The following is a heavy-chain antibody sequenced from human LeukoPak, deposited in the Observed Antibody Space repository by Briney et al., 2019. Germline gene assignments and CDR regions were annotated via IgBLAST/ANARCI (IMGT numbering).Heavy chain of an antibody. CDR1: GFTFSSFA. Sequence: GGSLRLSCAASGFTFSSFAMSWVRHAPGKGREWVSTISGSGHSTYYADSVKGRFTVSRDTSKNTLYLKMNSLGAEDTAVYYCALAKERVVAATLDYWGQGTLVTVSS. V-gene: IGHV3-23*01. J-gene: IGHJ4*02. CDR3: ALAKERVVAATLDY. CDR2: ISGSGHST. D-gene: IGHD2-15*01.